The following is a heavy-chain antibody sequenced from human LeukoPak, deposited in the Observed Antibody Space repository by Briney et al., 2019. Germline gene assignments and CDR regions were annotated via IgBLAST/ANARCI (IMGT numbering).Heavy chain of an antibody. D-gene: IGHD3-10*01. Sequence: KPSETLSLTCAVYGGSFSGYYWSWIRQPPGKGLEWIGSIYYSGSTYYNPSLKSRVTISVDTSKNQFSLKLSSVTAADTAVYYCARVRRRRITMVRGVSHFDYWGQGTLVTVSS. J-gene: IGHJ4*02. CDR2: IYYSGST. CDR3: ARVRRRRITMVRGVSHFDY. V-gene: IGHV4-34*01. CDR1: GGSFSGYY.